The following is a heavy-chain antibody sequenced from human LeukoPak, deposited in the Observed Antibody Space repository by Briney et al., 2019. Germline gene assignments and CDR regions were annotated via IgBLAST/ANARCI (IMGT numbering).Heavy chain of an antibody. CDR3: ARGYIVVVPADPYYFDY. CDR2: IYYSGST. CDR1: GCSISSGDYY. Sequence: SETLSLTCTVSGCSISSGDYYWSWIRQPPGKGLEWIGYIYYSGSTYYNPSLKSRVTISVDTSKTQFSLKLSSVTAADTAVYYCARGYIVVVPADPYYFDYWGQGTLVTVSS. J-gene: IGHJ4*02. D-gene: IGHD2-2*01. V-gene: IGHV4-30-4*01.